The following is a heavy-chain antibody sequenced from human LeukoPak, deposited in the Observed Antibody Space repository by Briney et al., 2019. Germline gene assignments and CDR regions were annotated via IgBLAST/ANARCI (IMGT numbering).Heavy chain of an antibody. Sequence: GGSLRLSCAASGFTFRNSWMDCVRQAPGKGLVWVSRVEHEGRGTNYADPVKGRFTISRDNAKNTVELQMNSRRGEDTAVDYCVRYIRLNNCPFFYPWGQGTLVTVSS. D-gene: IGHD1-1*01. CDR3: VRYIRLNNCPFFYP. CDR1: GFTFRNSW. J-gene: IGHJ5*02. CDR2: VEHEGRGT. V-gene: IGHV3-74*01.